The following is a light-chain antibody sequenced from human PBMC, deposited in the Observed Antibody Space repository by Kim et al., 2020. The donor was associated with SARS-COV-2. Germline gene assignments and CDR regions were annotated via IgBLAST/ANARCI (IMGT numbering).Light chain of an antibody. CDR1: QSVSSSY. Sequence: PGERVTLSCRASQSVSSSYLTWYQQKPGQAPRLLIYGASTRATGIPARFSGSVSGTDFTLTISSLQPEDFAVYYCQQDYNLPITFGQGTRLE. CDR3: QQDYNLPIT. J-gene: IGKJ5*01. CDR2: GAS. V-gene: IGKV3D-7*01.